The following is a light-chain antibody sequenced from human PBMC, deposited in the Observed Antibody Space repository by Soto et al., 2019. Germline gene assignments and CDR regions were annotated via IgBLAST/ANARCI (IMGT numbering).Light chain of an antibody. CDR3: HNYNRPLGT. V-gene: IGKV3-20*01. CDR2: GAS. J-gene: IGKJ1*01. Sequence: EIVLTQSPGTLSLSPGERVTLSCRASQSVSSSSLAWYQQKPGQAPRLLIYGASSRATGIPDRFSGSGSGTDFTLTISRLEPEDFAVYYCHNYNRPLGTFGQGTKVEVK. CDR1: QSVSSSS.